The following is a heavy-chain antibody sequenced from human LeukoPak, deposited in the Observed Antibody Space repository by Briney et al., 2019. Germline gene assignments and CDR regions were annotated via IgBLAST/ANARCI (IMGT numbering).Heavy chain of an antibody. CDR1: GFTFSSYA. V-gene: IGHV3-30-3*01. D-gene: IGHD3-22*01. CDR3: ARSCCSGYPYYFDY. J-gene: IGHJ4*02. CDR2: ISYVGSNK. Sequence: GGSLRLSCAASGFTFSSYAMHWVRQAPGKGLEWVAVISYVGSNKYYADSVKGRFTISRDNSKNTLYLQMTSLRAEDTAVYYCARSCCSGYPYYFDYWGQGTLVTVSS.